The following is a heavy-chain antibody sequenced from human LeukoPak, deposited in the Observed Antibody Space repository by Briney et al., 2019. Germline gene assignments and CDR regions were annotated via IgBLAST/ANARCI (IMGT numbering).Heavy chain of an antibody. CDR2: IIPILGIA. Sequence: ASVKVSCKASGGTFSSYAISWVRQAPGQGLEWMGRIIPILGIANYAQKFQGRVTITADKSTSTAYMELSSLRSEDTAVYYCARDYLDRYCSSTSCFYGMDVWGQGTTVTVSS. D-gene: IGHD2-2*01. CDR1: GGTFSSYA. J-gene: IGHJ6*02. V-gene: IGHV1-69*04. CDR3: ARDYLDRYCSSTSCFYGMDV.